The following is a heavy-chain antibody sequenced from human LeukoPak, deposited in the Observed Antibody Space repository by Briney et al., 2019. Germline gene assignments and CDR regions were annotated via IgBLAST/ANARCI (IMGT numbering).Heavy chain of an antibody. V-gene: IGHV4-61*02. Sequence: PSRTLSLTCPVSGGSISSGSYYGSWIRQPAGKGLGWIWRIYTSGITNYNPSLKSRVTISVDTSKNQFSLKLSSVTAADTAVYYCARVDYYYMDVWGKGTTVTVSS. CDR2: IYTSGIT. CDR3: ARVDYYYMDV. J-gene: IGHJ6*03. CDR1: GGSISSGSYY.